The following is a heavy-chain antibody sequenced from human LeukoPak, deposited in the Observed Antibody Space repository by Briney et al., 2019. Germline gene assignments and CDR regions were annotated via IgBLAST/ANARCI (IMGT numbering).Heavy chain of an antibody. V-gene: IGHV3-7*01. J-gene: IGHJ4*02. Sequence: GGSLRLSCAASGFTFRSFWMSWVRQAPGKGLEWVANIKQDGSEKYYVDSVKGRFTISRDNAKNSLYLQMNSLRAEDTAVYYCARAGGSYQVFDQWGQGTLVTVSS. CDR1: GFTFRSFW. D-gene: IGHD1-26*01. CDR2: IKQDGSEK. CDR3: ARAGGSYQVFDQ.